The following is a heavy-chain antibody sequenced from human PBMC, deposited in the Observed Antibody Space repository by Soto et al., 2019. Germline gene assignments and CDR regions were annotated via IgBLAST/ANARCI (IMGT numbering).Heavy chain of an antibody. CDR3: ARGGVATIFGDS. J-gene: IGHJ4*02. CDR2: IDSTSATI. CDR1: GFTFSSYA. Sequence: EVQLLESGGGLVQPGGSLRLSCVASGFTFSSYAMSWVRQAPGKGLEWLSYIDSTSATIYYAESVKGRFIISRDNAKNSLYLQMNRLRDEDTAMYYCARGGVATIFGDSWGQGTLVTVSS. D-gene: IGHD5-12*01. V-gene: IGHV3-48*02.